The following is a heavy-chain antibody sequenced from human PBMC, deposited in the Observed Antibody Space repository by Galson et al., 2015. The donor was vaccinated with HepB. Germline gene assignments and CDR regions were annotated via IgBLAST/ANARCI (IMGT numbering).Heavy chain of an antibody. J-gene: IGHJ6*02. V-gene: IGHV3-7*01. CDR1: GFKFNNYW. CDR3: ARDPYCGSDCHGPTFYSSYGMDV. D-gene: IGHD2-21*02. Sequence: SLRLSCAASGFKFNNYWMNWVRQAPGKGLEWVANIKRDGSEIFYVGSVKGRFTISRDNAKNSLYLQMHSLKAEDTAVYYCARDPYCGSDCHGPTFYSSYGMDVWGQGTTVTVSS. CDR2: IKRDGSEI.